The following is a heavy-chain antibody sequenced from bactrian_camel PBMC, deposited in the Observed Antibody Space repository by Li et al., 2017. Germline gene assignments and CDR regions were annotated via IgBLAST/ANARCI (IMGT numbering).Heavy chain of an antibody. CDR1: GFSFDDSD. CDR2: LTSYGTT. CDR3: AAGCTEVWSDYNVAETDFGY. D-gene: IGHD4*01. V-gene: IGHV3S55*01. J-gene: IGHJ6*01. Sequence: HVQLVESGGGSVQPGGSLRLSCIGSGFSFDDSDMGWYRQGPGGECKLVSSLTSYGTTYYTDSVKGRFTISRDNAKRTLYLQMNSLKPEVTAMYYCAAGCTEVWSDYNVAETDFGYWGQGTQVTVS.